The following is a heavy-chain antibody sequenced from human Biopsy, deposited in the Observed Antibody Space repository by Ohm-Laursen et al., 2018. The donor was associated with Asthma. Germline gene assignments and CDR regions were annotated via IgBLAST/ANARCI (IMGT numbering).Heavy chain of an antibody. Sequence: SLRLSCAAFGFSFSNFAIHWVRQAPGKGLEWVGVISKGASTQGYADSVKGRFTMARDNSKNTLDLQMDSLREEDTAVYYCVRDGTDDAFDIWGQGTVVSVSS. J-gene: IGHJ3*02. D-gene: IGHD1-1*01. CDR2: ISKGASTQ. CDR3: VRDGTDDAFDI. CDR1: GFSFSNFA. V-gene: IGHV3-30*01.